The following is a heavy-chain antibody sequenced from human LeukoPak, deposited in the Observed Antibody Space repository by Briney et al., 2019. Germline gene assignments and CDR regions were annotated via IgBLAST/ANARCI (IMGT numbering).Heavy chain of an antibody. J-gene: IGHJ3*02. D-gene: IGHD6-19*01. Sequence: PSETLSLTCTVSGGSISSYYWSWIRQPPGKGLEWIGYIYYSGSTNCNPSLKSRVTISVDTSKNQFSLKLSSVTAADTAVYYCARAPQVAGEAFDIWGQGTMVTVSS. CDR3: ARAPQVAGEAFDI. CDR1: GGSISSYY. CDR2: IYYSGST. V-gene: IGHV4-59*01.